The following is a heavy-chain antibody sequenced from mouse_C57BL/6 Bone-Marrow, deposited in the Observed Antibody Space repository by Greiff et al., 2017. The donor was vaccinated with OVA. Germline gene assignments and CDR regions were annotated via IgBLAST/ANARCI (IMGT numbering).Heavy chain of an antibody. CDR2: INPYNGGT. D-gene: IGHD2-4*01. CDR3: ARDDYEY. J-gene: IGHJ2*01. Sequence: EVKLQESGPVLVKPGASVKMSCKASGYTFTDYYMNWVKQSHGKSLEWIGVINPYNGGTSYNQKFKGKATLTVDKSSSTAYMELNSLTSEDSAVYYCARDDYEYWGQGTTLTVSS. V-gene: IGHV1-19*01. CDR1: GYTFTDYY.